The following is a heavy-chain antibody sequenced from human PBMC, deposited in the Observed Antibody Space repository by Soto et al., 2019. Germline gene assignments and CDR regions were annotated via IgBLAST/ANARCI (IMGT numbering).Heavy chain of an antibody. CDR1: GFTFSSYG. V-gene: IGHV3-30*03. J-gene: IGHJ3*02. CDR3: ARGDYYDTSGPFSDAFDI. D-gene: IGHD3-22*01. Sequence: PGGSLRLSCAASGFTFSSYGMHWVRQAPGKGLEWVAVISYDGSNKYYADSVKGRFTISRDNAKNSLYLQMNSLRVEDTAVYFCARGDYYDTSGPFSDAFDIWSQGTMVT. CDR2: ISYDGSNK.